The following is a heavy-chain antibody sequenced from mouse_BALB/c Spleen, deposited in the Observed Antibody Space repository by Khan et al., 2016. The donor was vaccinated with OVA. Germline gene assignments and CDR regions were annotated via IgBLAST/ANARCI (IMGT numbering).Heavy chain of an antibody. CDR3: ARGGMTTGYFDY. Sequence: QVQLVESGTELARPGASVKLSCKASGYTFTSYCMQWVKQRPGQGLEWIVAIYPGDGNTRYTPKFKGKATFTADKSSNTVYMQLSLLAYEDSSVFYGARGGMTTGYFDYWGQGTTLTVSS. J-gene: IGHJ2*01. D-gene: IGHD1-1*01. CDR1: GYTFTSYC. V-gene: IGHV1-87*01. CDR2: IYPGDGNT.